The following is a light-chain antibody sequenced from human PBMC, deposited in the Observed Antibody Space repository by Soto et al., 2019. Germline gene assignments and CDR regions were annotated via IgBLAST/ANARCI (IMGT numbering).Light chain of an antibody. J-gene: IGKJ1*01. V-gene: IGKV1-5*01. CDR1: QSISSW. CDR2: DAS. Sequence: DIQMTQSPSTLSASVGDRVTITCRASQSISSWLAWYQQKPGKAPKLLIYDASSLESGVPSRFSGSGSGTEFTLTISSLQPDDFATYYCQQYNSDSQRTFGQGTKVEIK. CDR3: QQYNSDSQRT.